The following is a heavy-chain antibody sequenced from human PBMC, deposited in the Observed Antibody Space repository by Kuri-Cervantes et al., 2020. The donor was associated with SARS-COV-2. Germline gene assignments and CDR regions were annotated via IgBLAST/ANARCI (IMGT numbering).Heavy chain of an antibody. Sequence: GESLKISCAASGFTFSSYGMHRVRQAPGKGLEWVAFIWYDGSNKYYADSVKGRFTISRDNFKDTVYLQMNSLRAEDTAVYYCARPSNFHHDSGAYVWGQGTTVTVS. CDR2: IWYDGSNK. CDR1: GFTFSSYG. J-gene: IGHJ6*02. CDR3: ARPSNFHHDSGAYV. V-gene: IGHV3-33*01. D-gene: IGHD3-22*01.